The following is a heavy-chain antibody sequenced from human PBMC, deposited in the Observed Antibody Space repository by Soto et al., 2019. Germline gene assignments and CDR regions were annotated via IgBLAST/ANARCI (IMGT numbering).Heavy chain of an antibody. J-gene: IGHJ4*02. V-gene: IGHV4-4*02. CDR2: IYHSGST. CDR1: GGSISSSNW. CDR3: AGGSSKAYYYDSSGTRLDY. D-gene: IGHD3-22*01. Sequence: QVQLQESGPGLVKPSGTLSLTCAVSGGSISSSNWWSWVRQPPGKGLEWIGEIYHSGSTNYNPSLQRRVTISVDKSKNQFSLKLSSVTAADTAVYYCAGGSSKAYYYDSSGTRLDYWGQGTLVTVSS.